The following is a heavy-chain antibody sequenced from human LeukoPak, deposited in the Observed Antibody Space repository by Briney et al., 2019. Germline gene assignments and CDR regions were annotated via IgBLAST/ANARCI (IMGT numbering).Heavy chain of an antibody. J-gene: IGHJ4*02. D-gene: IGHD3-22*01. CDR1: GFTFSSYG. CDR3: AKDFGVYYDRYNFDY. V-gene: IGHV3-30*18. Sequence: ETGGSLRLSCAASGFTFSSYGMHWVRQAPGKGLEWVAVISYDGSNKYYADSVKGRFTISRDNSKNTLYLQMNSLRAEDTAVYYCAKDFGVYYDRYNFDYWGQGTLVTVSS. CDR2: ISYDGSNK.